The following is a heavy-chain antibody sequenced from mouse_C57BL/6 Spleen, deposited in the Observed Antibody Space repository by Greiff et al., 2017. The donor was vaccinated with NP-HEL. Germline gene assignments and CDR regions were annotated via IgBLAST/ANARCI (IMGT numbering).Heavy chain of an antibody. V-gene: IGHV1-22*01. J-gene: IGHJ3*01. D-gene: IGHD4-1*01. CDR3: ARPLTGAWFAY. CDR2: INPNNGGT. CDR1: GYTFTDYN. Sequence: SGPELVKPGASVKMSCKASGYTFTDYNMHWVKQSHGKSLEWIGYINPNNGGTSYNQKFKGKATLTVNKSSSTAYMELRSLTSEDSAVYYCARPLTGAWFAYWGQGTLVTVSA.